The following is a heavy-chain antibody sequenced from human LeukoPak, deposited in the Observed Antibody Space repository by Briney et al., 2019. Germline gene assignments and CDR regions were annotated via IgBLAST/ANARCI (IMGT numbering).Heavy chain of an antibody. CDR2: MNPNSGYI. D-gene: IGHD1-1*01. J-gene: IGHJ4*02. Sequence: ASVKVSCKTSGYTFTTHDINWVRQAAGQGLEWMGWMNPNSGYIGSAQKFQGRVTMTGDTSISTAYMDLSSLTSEDTAVYYCARVNGPVDYWGQGTLVTVSS. CDR3: ARVNGPVDY. V-gene: IGHV1-8*01. CDR1: GYTFTTHD.